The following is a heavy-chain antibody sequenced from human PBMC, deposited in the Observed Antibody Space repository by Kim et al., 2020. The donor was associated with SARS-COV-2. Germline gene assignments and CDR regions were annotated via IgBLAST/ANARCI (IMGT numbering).Heavy chain of an antibody. J-gene: IGHJ6*02. CDR1: GFTFSSYA. D-gene: IGHD3-22*01. CDR3: ARDLLRYYYDSSGPHPGYYYCMDV. V-gene: IGHV3-30*04. CDR2: ISYDGSNK. Sequence: GGSLRLSCAASGFTFSSYAMHWVRQAPGKGLEWVAVISYDGSNKYYADSVKGRFTISRDNSKNTLYLQMNSLRAEDTAVYYCARDLLRYYYDSSGPHPGYYYCMDVWGQGTTVTVSS.